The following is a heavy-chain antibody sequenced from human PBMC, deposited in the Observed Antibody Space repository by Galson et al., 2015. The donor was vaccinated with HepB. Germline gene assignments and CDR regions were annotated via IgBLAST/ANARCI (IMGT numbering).Heavy chain of an antibody. V-gene: IGHV3-30-3*01. J-gene: IGHJ6*02. CDR3: ARDKDSNYEGGMDV. CDR1: GFTFGSYA. Sequence: SLRLSCAASGFTFGSYAMHWVRQAPGKGLEWVAVISYDGSNKYYADSVKGRFTISRDNSKNTLYLQMNSLRAEDTAVYYCARDKDSNYEGGMDVWGQGTTVTVSS. CDR2: ISYDGSNK. D-gene: IGHD4-11*01.